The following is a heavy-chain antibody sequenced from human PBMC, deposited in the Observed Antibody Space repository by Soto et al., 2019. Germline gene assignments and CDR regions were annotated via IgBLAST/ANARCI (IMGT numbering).Heavy chain of an antibody. CDR3: ARAGGGDWRGGSCYSVCYY. J-gene: IGHJ4*02. CDR1: GYTFTSYY. V-gene: IGHV1-46*01. CDR2: INPSGGST. D-gene: IGHD2-15*01. Sequence: ASVKVSCKASGYTFTSYYMHWVRQAPGQGLEWMGIINPSGGSTSYAQKFQGRVTMTRDTSTSTVYMELSSLRSEDTAVYYCARAGGGDWRGGSCYSVCYYWGEGTLVTVSS.